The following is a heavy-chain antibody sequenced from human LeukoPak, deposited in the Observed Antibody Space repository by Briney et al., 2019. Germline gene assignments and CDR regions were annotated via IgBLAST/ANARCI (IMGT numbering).Heavy chain of an antibody. J-gene: IGHJ6*04. CDR1: GGSISSSSYY. Sequence: SETLSLTCTVSGGSISSSSYYWGWIRQPPGKGLEWIGSIYYSGSTYYNPSLKSRVTISVDTSKNQFSLKLSSVTAADTAVYYCARDYDFWSGYPRLDVWGKGTTVTVSS. CDR2: IYYSGST. V-gene: IGHV4-39*07. CDR3: ARDYDFWSGYPRLDV. D-gene: IGHD3-3*01.